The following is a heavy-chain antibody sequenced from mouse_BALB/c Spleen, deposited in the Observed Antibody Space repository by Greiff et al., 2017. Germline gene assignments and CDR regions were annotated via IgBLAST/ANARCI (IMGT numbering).Heavy chain of an antibody. V-gene: IGHV3-6*02. CDR2: ISYDGSN. D-gene: IGHD2-2*01. Sequence: EVKLQESGPGLVKPSQSLSLTCSVTGYSITSGYYWNWIRQFPGNKLEWMGYISYDGSNNYNPSLKNRISITRDTSKNQFFLKLNSVTTEDTATYYCARALYYGYDEGTDYWGQGTTLTVSS. CDR3: ARALYYGYDEGTDY. J-gene: IGHJ2*01. CDR1: GYSITSGYY.